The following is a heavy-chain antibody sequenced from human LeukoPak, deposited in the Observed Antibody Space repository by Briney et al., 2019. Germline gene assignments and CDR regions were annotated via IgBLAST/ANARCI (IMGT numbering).Heavy chain of an antibody. J-gene: IGHJ4*02. D-gene: IGHD3-22*01. CDR3: ARLGIVVVTPY. CDR2: IYYSGST. Sequence: SETLSLTCNVSGDSIRSDYWSWIRQPPGKGLEWIGSIYYSGSTYYNPSLKSRVTISVDTSKNQFSLKLSSVTAADTAVYYCARLGIVVVTPYWGQGTLVTVSS. V-gene: IGHV4-59*05. CDR1: GDSIRSDY.